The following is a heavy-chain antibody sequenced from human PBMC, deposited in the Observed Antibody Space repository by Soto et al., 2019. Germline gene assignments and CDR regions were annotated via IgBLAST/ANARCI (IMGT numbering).Heavy chain of an antibody. CDR3: ARGGHSSGWSASADFDL. CDR1: GFTFSSYD. CDR2: IGTAGDT. Sequence: EVQLVESGGGLVQPGGSLRLSCAASGFTFSSYDMHWVRQATGKGLEWVSAIGTAGDTYYPGSVKGRFTISRENAKNSLYLQMNSLRAGDTAVYYCARGGHSSGWSASADFDLWGRGTLVTVSS. V-gene: IGHV3-13*01. D-gene: IGHD6-19*01. J-gene: IGHJ2*01.